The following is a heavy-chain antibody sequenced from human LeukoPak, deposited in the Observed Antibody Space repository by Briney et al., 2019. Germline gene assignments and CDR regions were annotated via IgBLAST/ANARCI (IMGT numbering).Heavy chain of an antibody. CDR1: GYTFTSYD. Sequence: ASVKVSCKASGYTFTSYDINWVRQATGQGLEWMGRINPNSGGTNYAQKFQGRVTMTRDTSISTAYMELSRLRSDDTAVYYCARGWIQLWFVDYWGQGTLVTVSS. CDR3: ARGWIQLWFVDY. J-gene: IGHJ4*02. V-gene: IGHV1-2*06. D-gene: IGHD5-18*01. CDR2: INPNSGGT.